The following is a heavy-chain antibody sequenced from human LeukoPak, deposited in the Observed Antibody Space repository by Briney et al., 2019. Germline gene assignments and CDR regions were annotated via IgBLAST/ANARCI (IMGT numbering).Heavy chain of an antibody. Sequence: ASVKVSCKASGYSFSDYYMHWVRQAPGQGLEWMGRIKPNSGGTDYAQKFQGRVTMTRDTSISTAYMEMSRLRSDDTAVYYCARGASIAARPAWGWGQGTLVTVSS. J-gene: IGHJ4*02. CDR3: ARGASIAARPAWG. CDR1: GYSFSDYY. D-gene: IGHD6-6*01. V-gene: IGHV1-2*06. CDR2: IKPNSGGT.